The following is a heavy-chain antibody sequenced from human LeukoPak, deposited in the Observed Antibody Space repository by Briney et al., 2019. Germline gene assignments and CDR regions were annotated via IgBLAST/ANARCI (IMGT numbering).Heavy chain of an antibody. CDR1: GGPISSYY. V-gene: IGHV4-59*01. CDR3: ARFSSGCSTSSCYLTY. CDR2: IYYSGST. J-gene: IGHJ4*02. Sequence: SETLSLTCTVSGGPISSYYWSWIRQPPGKGLEWIGYIYYSGSTNYNPSLRGRVTISLDTSNNQFSLKLTSMTAADTAVYYCARFSSGCSTSSCYLTYWGQGTLVTVS. D-gene: IGHD2-2*01.